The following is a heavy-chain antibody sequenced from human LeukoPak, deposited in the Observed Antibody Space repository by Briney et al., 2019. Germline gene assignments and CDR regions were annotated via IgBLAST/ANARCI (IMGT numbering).Heavy chain of an antibody. V-gene: IGHV3-7*01. CDR2: IKQDGSEK. Sequence: GGSLRLSCAGSGFTFSSYWMNWVRQAPGKGLEWVANIKQDGSEKYYVDSVKGRFTISRDNAKNSLYLQMNSLRAEDTAVYYCARDPSSLRDSYDYWGQGTLVTVSS. J-gene: IGHJ4*02. CDR3: ARDPSSLRDSYDY. CDR1: GFTFSSYW.